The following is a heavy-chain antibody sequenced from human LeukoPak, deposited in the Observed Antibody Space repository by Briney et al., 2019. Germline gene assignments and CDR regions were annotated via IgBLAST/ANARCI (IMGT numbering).Heavy chain of an antibody. CDR1: GFTFSSYA. V-gene: IGHV3-30-3*01. J-gene: IGHJ3*02. Sequence: PGGSLRLSCAASGFTFSSYAMHWVRQAPGKGLEWVAVISYDGSNKYYADSVKGRFTISRDNSKNTLYLQMNSLRAEDTAVYYCAREGVGSSWYRDAFDIWGQGTMVTVPS. CDR2: ISYDGSNK. D-gene: IGHD6-13*01. CDR3: AREGVGSSWYRDAFDI.